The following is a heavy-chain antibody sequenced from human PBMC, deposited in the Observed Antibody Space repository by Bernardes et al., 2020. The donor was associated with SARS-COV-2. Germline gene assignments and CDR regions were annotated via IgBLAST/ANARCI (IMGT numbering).Heavy chain of an antibody. CDR2: ISYDGSNK. CDR3: AKGFADILTGYFDY. V-gene: IGHV3-30*18. D-gene: IGHD3-9*01. CDR1: GFTFSSYG. Sequence: GGSLRLCCAASGFTFSSYGMHWVRQAPGKGLEWVAVISYDGSNKYYADSVKGRFTISRDNSKNTLYLQMNSLRAEDTAVYYCAKGFADILTGYFDYWGQGTLVTVSS. J-gene: IGHJ4*02.